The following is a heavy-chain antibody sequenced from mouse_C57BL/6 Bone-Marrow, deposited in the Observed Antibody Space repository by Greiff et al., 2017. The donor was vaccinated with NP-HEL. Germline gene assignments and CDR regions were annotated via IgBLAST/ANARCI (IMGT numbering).Heavy chain of an antibody. CDR2: IYPRSGNT. Sequence: VQRVESGAELARPGASVKLSCKASGYTFTSYGISWVKQRTGQGLEWIGEIYPRSGNTYYNERFKGKATLTADKSSSTAYMELRSLTSEDSAVYFCARWSYYYGSSSWFAYWGEGTLVTVSA. D-gene: IGHD1-1*01. CDR1: GYTFTSYG. CDR3: ARWSYYYGSSSWFAY. V-gene: IGHV1-81*01. J-gene: IGHJ3*01.